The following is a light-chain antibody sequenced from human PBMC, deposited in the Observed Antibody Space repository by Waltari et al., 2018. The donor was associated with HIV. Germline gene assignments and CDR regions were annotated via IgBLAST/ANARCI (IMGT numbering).Light chain of an antibody. Sequence: QSALTQPASVSGPPGQSITISCTGPSSDFGGYNYVSWYQQHPGKATKLMIYDVSKRPSGVSKRFSGSKSGNTASLTISGLQAEDEADYYCCSYAGSSTHVVFGGGTKLTVL. J-gene: IGLJ2*01. V-gene: IGLV2-23*02. CDR2: DVS. CDR3: CSYAGSSTHVV. CDR1: SSDFGGYNY.